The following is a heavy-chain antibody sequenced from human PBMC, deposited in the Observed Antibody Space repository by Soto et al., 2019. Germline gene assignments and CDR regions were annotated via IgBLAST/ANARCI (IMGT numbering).Heavy chain of an antibody. J-gene: IGHJ6*03. D-gene: IGHD4-4*01. CDR3: ARGETVTTWGKTYYYYYMDV. V-gene: IGHV1-3*01. Sequence: ASVKVSCKASGYTFTSYAMHWVRQAPGQRLEWMGWTNAGNGNTKYSQKFQGRVTITRDTSASTAYMELSSLRSEDTAVYYCARGETVTTWGKTYYYYYMDVWGKGTTVTVSS. CDR2: TNAGNGNT. CDR1: GYTFTSYA.